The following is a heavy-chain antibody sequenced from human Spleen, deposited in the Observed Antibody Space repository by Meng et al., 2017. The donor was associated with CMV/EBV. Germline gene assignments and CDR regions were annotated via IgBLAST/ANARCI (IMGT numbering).Heavy chain of an antibody. D-gene: IGHD2-2*01. CDR1: GFTFSSYW. V-gene: IGHV3-7*01. J-gene: IGHJ6*02. CDR2: IKQDGSEK. CDR3: ARDPRYCSSTSCYYYYYYGMDV. Sequence: SCAASGFTFSSYWMSWVRQAPGKGLEWVANIKQDGSEKYYVDSVKGRFTISRDNAKNSLYLQMSSLRAEDTAVYYCARDPRYCSSTSCYYYYYYGMDVWGQGTTVTVSS.